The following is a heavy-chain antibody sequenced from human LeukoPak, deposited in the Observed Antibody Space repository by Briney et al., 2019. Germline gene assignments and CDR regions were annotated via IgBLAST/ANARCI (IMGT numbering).Heavy chain of an antibody. CDR3: ARVKGSSSCFDY. CDR1: GFTFSTYW. J-gene: IGHJ4*02. CDR2: IRGDESKT. V-gene: IGHV3-74*01. D-gene: IGHD6-13*01. Sequence: GGSLRLSCAASGFTFSTYWMHWVRQAPGKGLVWVSGIRGDESKTTYADSVKGRFTISRDNAKNTLYLQMNSLRAEDTAVYYCARVKGSSSCFDYWGQGTLVTVSS.